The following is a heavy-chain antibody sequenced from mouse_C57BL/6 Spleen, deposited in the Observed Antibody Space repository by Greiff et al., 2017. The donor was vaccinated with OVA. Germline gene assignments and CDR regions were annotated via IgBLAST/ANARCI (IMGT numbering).Heavy chain of an antibody. Sequence: QVQLQQSGSELRSPGSSVKLSCKDFDSEVFPIAYMSWVRQKPGHGFEWIGGILPSIGRTIYGEKFEDKATLDADTLSNTAYLELNSLTSEDSAIYYCARPHYYGSSQGYFDVWGTGTTVTVSS. CDR3: ARPHYYGSSQGYFDV. CDR1: DSEVFPIAY. V-gene: IGHV15-2*01. D-gene: IGHD1-1*01. J-gene: IGHJ1*03. CDR2: ILPSIGRT.